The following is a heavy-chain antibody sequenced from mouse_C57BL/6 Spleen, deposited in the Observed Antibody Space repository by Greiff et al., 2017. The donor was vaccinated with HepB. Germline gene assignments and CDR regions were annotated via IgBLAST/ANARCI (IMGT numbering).Heavy chain of an antibody. CDR3: ARSPFAGWYFDV. CDR2: IHPNSGST. J-gene: IGHJ1*03. Sequence: QVQLQQPGAELVKPGASVKLSCKASGYTFTSYWMHWVKQRPGQGLEWIGMIHPNSGSTNYNEKFKSKATLTVDKSSSTAYMQLSSLTSEDSAVYYCARSPFAGWYFDVWGTGTTVTVSS. V-gene: IGHV1-64*01. CDR1: GYTFTSYW.